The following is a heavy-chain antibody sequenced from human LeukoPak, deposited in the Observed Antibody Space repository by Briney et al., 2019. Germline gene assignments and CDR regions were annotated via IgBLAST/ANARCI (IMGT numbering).Heavy chain of an antibody. J-gene: IGHJ4*02. CDR2: LGVSVSGYGGST. Sequence: PGGSLRLSCAASGFTFSRYAMSWVRQAPGKGLEWVSALGVSVSGYGGSTYYADSVKGRFTISRDNSKNTLYLQMNSLRAEDTAVYYCAKDARIAVAGTLFDYWGQGTLVTVSS. CDR3: AKDARIAVAGTLFDY. V-gene: IGHV3-23*01. CDR1: GFTFSRYA. D-gene: IGHD6-19*01.